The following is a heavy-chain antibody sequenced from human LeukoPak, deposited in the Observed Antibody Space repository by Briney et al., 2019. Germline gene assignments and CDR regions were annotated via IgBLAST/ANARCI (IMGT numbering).Heavy chain of an antibody. Sequence: ASVKVSCKASGYTFTSYGISWVRQASGQGLEWMGWISAYNGNTNYAQKLQGRVTMTTDTSTSTAYMELRSLRSDDTAVYYCARGPPRDSSSWYVLSGEYFQHWGQGTLVTVSS. CDR1: GYTFTSYG. J-gene: IGHJ1*01. V-gene: IGHV1-18*01. CDR3: ARGPPRDSSSWYVLSGEYFQH. CDR2: ISAYNGNT. D-gene: IGHD6-13*01.